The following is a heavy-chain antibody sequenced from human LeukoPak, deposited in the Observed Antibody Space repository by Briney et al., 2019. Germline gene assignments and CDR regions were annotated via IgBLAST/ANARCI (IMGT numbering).Heavy chain of an antibody. CDR1: GITFSAFG. J-gene: IGHJ3*02. CDR3: AKATCSGASCFSNSRDAFDI. D-gene: IGHD2-15*01. Sequence: GASLKLSCAAPGITFSAFGMDWVRQAPGKGLDWLAIIWYYGSNKYYADSVRGRLTISRDNSQNTMYLQMNSLRVEDTAVYYCAKATCSGASCFSNSRDAFDIWGQGTMVTVSS. V-gene: IGHV3-33*06. CDR2: IWYYGSNK.